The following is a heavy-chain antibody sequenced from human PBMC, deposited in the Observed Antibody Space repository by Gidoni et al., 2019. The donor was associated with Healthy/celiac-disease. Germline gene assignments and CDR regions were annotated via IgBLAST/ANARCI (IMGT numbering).Heavy chain of an antibody. CDR1: GYTFPSYY. Sequence: QVQLVQSGAEVKKPGASVKVSCKASGYTFPSYYMHWVRQAPGQGLEWMGIINPSGGSTSYAQKFQGRVTMTRDTSTSTVYMELSSLRSEDTAVYYCARGDSSGYYGYHFDYWGQGTLVTVSS. J-gene: IGHJ4*02. CDR3: ARGDSSGYYGYHFDY. V-gene: IGHV1-46*01. D-gene: IGHD3-22*01. CDR2: INPSGGST.